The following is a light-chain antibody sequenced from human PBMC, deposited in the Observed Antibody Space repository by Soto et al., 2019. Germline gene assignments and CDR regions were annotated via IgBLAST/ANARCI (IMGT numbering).Light chain of an antibody. CDR1: LTISSY. CDR2: AAS. J-gene: IGKJ5*01. CDR3: QQSYISPVT. Sequence: DIHMTPSPSSLSACVGDRVTITCRASLTISSYLNWYQQKPGKAPKFLIYAASSLQGGVPSRFSGSGSGTDFTLTVDSLQPEDFATYYCQQSYISPVTFGQGTRLEIK. V-gene: IGKV1-39*01.